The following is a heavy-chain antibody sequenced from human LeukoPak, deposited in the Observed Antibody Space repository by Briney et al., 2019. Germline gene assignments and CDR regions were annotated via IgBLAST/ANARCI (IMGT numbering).Heavy chain of an antibody. CDR3: ARDKPYSSGYLTYFDY. D-gene: IGHD3-22*01. V-gene: IGHV3-53*01. CDR1: GLTVSSNY. Sequence: GGSLRLSCAASGLTVSSNYMSWFRQTPGKGLEWVSIIYSYGSAFYADSVKGRFTISRDDSKNTLYLQMNSLRAEDTAVYYCARDKPYSSGYLTYFDYWGQGTLVTVSS. CDR2: IYSYGSA. J-gene: IGHJ4*02.